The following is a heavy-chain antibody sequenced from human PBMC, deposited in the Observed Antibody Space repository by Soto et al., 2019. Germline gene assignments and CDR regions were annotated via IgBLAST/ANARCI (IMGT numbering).Heavy chain of an antibody. J-gene: IGHJ4*02. Sequence: ETLSISCPVSGDEVISYGLSLLRQTPGKGLECMVYVYYSGSTNYNPSLKSRVTISVDTSKNQISLRLKSVTAADTAVYYCARAETSGIHYFDYWGQGSLVTVSS. CDR1: GDEVISYG. CDR3: ARAETSGIHYFDY. V-gene: IGHV4-59*02. D-gene: IGHD6-13*01. CDR2: VYYSGST.